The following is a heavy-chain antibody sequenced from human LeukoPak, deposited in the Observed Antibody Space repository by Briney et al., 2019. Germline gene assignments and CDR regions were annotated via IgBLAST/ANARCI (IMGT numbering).Heavy chain of an antibody. J-gene: IGHJ4*02. CDR2: IYYSGNT. CDR1: GXSISSYF. CDR3: ARALSRDGPVAPGY. Sequence: SETLSLTCTVSGXSISSYFWNWIRQPPGKGLEWIGYIYYSGNTNYNPSLKSRVTISVDTSKNQFSLKLTSVTAADTAVYYCARALSRDGPVAPGYWGQGTLVTVSS. D-gene: IGHD6-19*01. V-gene: IGHV4-59*01.